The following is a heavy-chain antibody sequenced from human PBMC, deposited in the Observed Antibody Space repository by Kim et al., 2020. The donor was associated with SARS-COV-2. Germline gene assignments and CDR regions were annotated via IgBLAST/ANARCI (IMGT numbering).Heavy chain of an antibody. Sequence: ASVKVSCKASGYTFTSYAMNWVRQAPGQGLEWMGWINTNTGNPTYAQGFTGRFVFSLDTSVSTAYLQISSLKAEDTAVYYCARDYDFWSGYLYYYYYMDVWAKGPRSPSP. CDR3: ARDYDFWSGYLYYYYYMDV. D-gene: IGHD3-3*01. CDR2: INTNTGNP. V-gene: IGHV7-4-1*02. CDR1: GYTFTSYA. J-gene: IGHJ6*03.